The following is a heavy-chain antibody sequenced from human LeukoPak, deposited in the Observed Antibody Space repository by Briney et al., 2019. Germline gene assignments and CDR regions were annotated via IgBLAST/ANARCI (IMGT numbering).Heavy chain of an antibody. J-gene: IGHJ4*02. CDR2: ISGSGGST. CDR1: GFTFSGCA. V-gene: IGHV3-23*01. CDR3: AKDNRYDSSGYYYGPTDY. D-gene: IGHD3-22*01. Sequence: GGSLRLSCAASGFTFSGCAMSWVRQAPGKGLEWLSAISGSGGSTYYADSVKGRFTISRDNSKNTLYLQMTSLRAEDTAIYYCAKDNRYDSSGYYYGPTDYWGQGTLVTVSS.